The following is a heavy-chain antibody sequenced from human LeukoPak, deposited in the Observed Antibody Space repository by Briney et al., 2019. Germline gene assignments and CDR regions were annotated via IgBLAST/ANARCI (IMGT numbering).Heavy chain of an antibody. Sequence: SETLSLTCAVYGGSFSGYYWSWIRQPPGKGLEWIGEINHSGSTNYNPSLKSRVTISVDTSKNQFSLKLSSVTAADTAVYYCGRGWAVDFWGQGTLVTVSS. CDR1: GGSFSGYY. V-gene: IGHV4-34*01. CDR2: INHSGST. CDR3: GRGWAVDF. J-gene: IGHJ4*02.